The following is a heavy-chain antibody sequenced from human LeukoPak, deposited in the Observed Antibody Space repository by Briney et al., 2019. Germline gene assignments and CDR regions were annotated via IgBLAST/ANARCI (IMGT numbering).Heavy chain of an antibody. V-gene: IGHV1-8*02. Sequence: ASVKVSCKASGYTFTDYYIHWVRQASGQGLEWMGWMNPNSGNTGYAQKFQGRVTMTRNTSISTAYMELSSLRSEDTAVYYCARDYYDSSGPDYWGQGTLVTVSS. CDR1: GYTFTDYY. CDR3: ARDYYDSSGPDY. D-gene: IGHD3-22*01. CDR2: MNPNSGNT. J-gene: IGHJ4*02.